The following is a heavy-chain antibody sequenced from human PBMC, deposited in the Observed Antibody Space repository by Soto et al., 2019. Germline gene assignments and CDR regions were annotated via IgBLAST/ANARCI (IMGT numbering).Heavy chain of an antibody. Sequence: EVQLVETGGGLIQPGGSLRLSCAASGFNVTTNSIIWVRQAPGKGLEWVSVFYAGGSTYYAYSVEGRFTLSRDTSKNIIYLQMNSLRVEDTAVYYCASPGLTVAGRVYWGQGTLVTVSS. D-gene: IGHD6-19*01. CDR3: ASPGLTVAGRVY. V-gene: IGHV3-53*02. J-gene: IGHJ4*02. CDR1: GFNVTTNS. CDR2: FYAGGST.